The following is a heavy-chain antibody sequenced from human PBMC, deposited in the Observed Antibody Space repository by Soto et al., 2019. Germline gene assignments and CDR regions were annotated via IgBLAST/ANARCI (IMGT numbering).Heavy chain of an antibody. D-gene: IGHD6-19*01. J-gene: IGHJ6*02. V-gene: IGHV1-8*01. CDR3: ARRGWTTRHGWDI. Sequence: ASVKVSCKASGYSFTDVHSNWVRQGTGQVLEFVGLMNPNTANTVLARRFAVRVTITMNTSADRAYMEVSSLKSEDTAIYFCARRGWTTRHGWDIGGQGTTVTVSS. CDR2: MNPNTANT. CDR1: GYSFTDVH.